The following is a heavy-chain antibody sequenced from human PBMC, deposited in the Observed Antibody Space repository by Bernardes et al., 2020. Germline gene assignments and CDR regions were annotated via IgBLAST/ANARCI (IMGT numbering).Heavy chain of an antibody. Sequence: ASVKVSCKASGYTFTSYYMHWVRQAPGQGLEWMGIINPSGGSTSYAQKFQGRVTMTRDTSTSTVYMELSSLRSEDTAVYYCARNGFVVVPAAIEDYYYYGMDVWGQGTTVTVSS. CDR3: ARNGFVVVPAAIEDYYYYGMDV. CDR2: INPSGGST. CDR1: GYTFTSYY. D-gene: IGHD2-2*01. V-gene: IGHV1-46*01. J-gene: IGHJ6*02.